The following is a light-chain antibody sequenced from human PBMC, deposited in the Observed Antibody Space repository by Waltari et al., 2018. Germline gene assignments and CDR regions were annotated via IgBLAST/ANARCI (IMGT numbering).Light chain of an antibody. J-gene: IGLJ1*01. V-gene: IGLV2-14*03. CDR1: SSDVGGYNY. CDR3: SSYTSSSTPFYV. Sequence: QSALTQPASVSGSPGQSITISCTGTSSDVGGYNYVSWYQQHPGKAPKPMIYDVSNRPSGVSNRVSGSKSGHTASLTISGLQAEDEADYYCSSYTSSSTPFYVFGTGTKVTVL. CDR2: DVS.